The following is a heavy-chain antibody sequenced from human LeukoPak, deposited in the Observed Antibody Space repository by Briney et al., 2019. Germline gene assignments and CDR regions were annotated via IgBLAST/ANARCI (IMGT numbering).Heavy chain of an antibody. CDR2: IYYSGST. Sequence: SETLSLTCAVYGGSFSGYYWSWIRQPPGKGLEWIGYIYYSGSTNYNPSLKSRVTISVNTSKNQFSLKLSSVTAADTAVYYCARGFLEYDILTGYYYYGMDVWGQGTTVTVSS. V-gene: IGHV4-59*01. CDR1: GGSFSGYY. CDR3: ARGFLEYDILTGYYYYGMDV. D-gene: IGHD3-9*01. J-gene: IGHJ6*02.